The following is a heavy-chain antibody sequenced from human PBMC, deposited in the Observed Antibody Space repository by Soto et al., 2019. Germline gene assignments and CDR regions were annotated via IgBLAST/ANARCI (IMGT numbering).Heavy chain of an antibody. J-gene: IGHJ4*02. V-gene: IGHV4-34*01. Sequence: SETLSLTCAVYGGSFSGYYWSWIRQPPGKGLEWIGEINHSGSTNYNPSLKSRVTISVDTSKNQFSLKLSSVTAADTAVYYCARGSDTYYYDSSGYYYFDYWGQGTLVTVSS. CDR1: GGSFSGYY. CDR2: INHSGST. D-gene: IGHD3-22*01. CDR3: ARGSDTYYYDSSGYYYFDY.